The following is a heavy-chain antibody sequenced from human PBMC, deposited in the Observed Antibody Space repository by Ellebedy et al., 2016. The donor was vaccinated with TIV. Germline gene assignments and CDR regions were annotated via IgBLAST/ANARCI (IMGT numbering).Heavy chain of an antibody. J-gene: IGHJ4*02. Sequence: SGPTLVKPKATLTLTCTVSGFSLTNIIMGVSWIRQPPGKALEWLAHIFSNDEKSYSTSLEARPSISKDTAKSQVVLTLANMDPVETATYYFVRALKYCGGDCTYKFDFWGQGALVTVSS. CDR3: VRALKYCGGDCTYKFDF. CDR1: GFSLTNIIMG. D-gene: IGHD2-21*02. CDR2: IFSNDEK. V-gene: IGHV2-26*01.